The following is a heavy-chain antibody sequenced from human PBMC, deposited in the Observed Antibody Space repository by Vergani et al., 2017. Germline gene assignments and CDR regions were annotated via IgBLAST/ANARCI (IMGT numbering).Heavy chain of an antibody. CDR1: GFTFSSYS. CDR3: ARDHLAYCGGDCYSGGFDP. Sequence: EVQLVESGGGLVKPGGSLRLSCAASGFTFSSYSMNWVRQAPGKGLEWVSSISSSSSYIYYADSVKGRFTISRDNAKNSLYLQMNSLRAEDTAVYYCARDHLAYCGGDCYSGGFDPWGQGTLVTVSS. CDR2: ISSSSSYI. J-gene: IGHJ5*02. D-gene: IGHD2-21*01. V-gene: IGHV3-21*01.